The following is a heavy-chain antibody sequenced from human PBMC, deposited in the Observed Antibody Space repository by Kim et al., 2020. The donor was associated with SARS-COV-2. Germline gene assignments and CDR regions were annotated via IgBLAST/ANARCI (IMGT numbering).Heavy chain of an antibody. J-gene: IGHJ4*02. D-gene: IGHD3-3*01. CDR1: GFTFSSYA. CDR3: AKDQHLYYDFWSGYYPCPDY. CDR2: ISGSCGST. Sequence: GGSLRLSCAASGFTFSSYAMTWLRQAPGKGLEWVSAISGSCGSTYYADSVKGRFTISRDNSKNTLYLQMNSLRAEDTAVYYCAKDQHLYYDFWSGYYPCPDYWGQGTLVTVSS. V-gene: IGHV3-23*01.